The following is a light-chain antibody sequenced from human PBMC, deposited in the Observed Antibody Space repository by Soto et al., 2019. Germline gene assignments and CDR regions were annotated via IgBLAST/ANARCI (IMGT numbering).Light chain of an antibody. J-gene: IGLJ3*02. CDR1: SSDVGSYNF. CDR2: EVS. V-gene: IGLV2-8*01. CDR3: SSYAGSNNLNWV. Sequence: QSALTQPPSASGSPGQSVTISCTGTSSDVGSYNFVSWYQQHPGKAPKLMIYEVSKRPSGVPDRFSGSKSGNTASLTVSGLQAEAEADYYCSSYAGSNNLNWVFGGGTKLTVL.